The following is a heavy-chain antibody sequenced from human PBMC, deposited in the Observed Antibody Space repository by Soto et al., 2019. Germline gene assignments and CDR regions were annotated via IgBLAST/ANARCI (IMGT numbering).Heavy chain of an antibody. CDR1: GDSISTVDYF. Sequence: SETLSLTCSVSGDSISTVDYFWAWIRQPPGQALEYIGYIYKSATTHYNPSFEGRVAISLDTSKSHFSLNVTSVTAADTAVYFCARGRYCLTGRCFPNWFDSWGQGTLVTVSS. J-gene: IGHJ5*01. CDR2: IYKSATT. V-gene: IGHV4-30-4*01. CDR3: ARGRYCLTGRCFPNWFDS. D-gene: IGHD2-15*01.